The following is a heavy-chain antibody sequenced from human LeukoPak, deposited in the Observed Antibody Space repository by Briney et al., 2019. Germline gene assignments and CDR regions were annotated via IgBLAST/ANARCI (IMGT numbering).Heavy chain of an antibody. Sequence: GRSLRLSCAASGSTFSSYAMHWVRQAPGKGLEWVAVISYDGSNKYYADSVKGRFTISRDNSKNTLYLQMNSLRAEDTAVYYCARSSGGPDYWGQGTLVTVSS. V-gene: IGHV3-30*01. J-gene: IGHJ4*02. CDR2: ISYDGSNK. D-gene: IGHD1-1*01. CDR3: ARSSGGPDY. CDR1: GSTFSSYA.